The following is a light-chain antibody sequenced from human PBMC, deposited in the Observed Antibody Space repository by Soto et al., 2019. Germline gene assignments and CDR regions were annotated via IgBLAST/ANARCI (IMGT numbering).Light chain of an antibody. CDR3: SSYSTGGSYV. CDR1: SSDVGGYNS. Sequence: QSVLTQPASVSGSPGQSIAISCTGTSSDVGGYNSASWYQRHPGKAPKLLIYDVSNRPSGVSNRFSGSKSGNTASLTISGLQAEDEADYYCSSYSTGGSYVFGTGTKVTVL. V-gene: IGLV2-14*03. CDR2: DVS. J-gene: IGLJ1*01.